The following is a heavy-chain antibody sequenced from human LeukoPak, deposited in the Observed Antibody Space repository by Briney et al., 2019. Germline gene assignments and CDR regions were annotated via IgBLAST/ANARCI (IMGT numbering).Heavy chain of an antibody. D-gene: IGHD5-24*01. CDR2: IYLGGSDS. CDR1: GYSITSYW. V-gene: IGHV5-51*01. Sequence: GESLKISCKASGYSITSYWIGWARQMPGKGLEWMGNIYLGGSDSRYRPSFQGQVTISADKSISTAYLQWSSLKASDTAMYYCARLRDGYKSPRGFDYWGQGTLVTVS. J-gene: IGHJ4*02. CDR3: ARLRDGYKSPRGFDY.